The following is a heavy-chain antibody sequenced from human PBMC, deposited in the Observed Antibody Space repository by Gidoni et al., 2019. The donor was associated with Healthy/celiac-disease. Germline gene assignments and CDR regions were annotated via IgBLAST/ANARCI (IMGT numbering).Heavy chain of an antibody. V-gene: IGHV4-61*01. CDR2: IYYSGST. D-gene: IGHD3-10*01. CDR1: GGSVSSGSYY. J-gene: IGHJ4*02. Sequence: QVQLQESGPGLVKPSETLSLTCTVSGGSVSSGSYYWSWIRQPPGKGLEWIGYIYYSGSTNYNPSLKSRVTISVDTSKNQFSLKLSSVTAADTAVYYCATETYYYGSGSYYNGNWGQGTLVTVSS. CDR3: ATETYYYGSGSYYNGN.